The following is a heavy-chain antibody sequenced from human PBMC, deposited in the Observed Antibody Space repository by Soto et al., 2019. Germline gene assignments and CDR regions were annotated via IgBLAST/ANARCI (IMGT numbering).Heavy chain of an antibody. J-gene: IGHJ4*02. CDR1: GGSISSYY. CDR2: IYYSGST. V-gene: IGHV4-59*08. Sequence: SETLSLTCTVSGGSISSYYWSWIRQPPGKGLEWIGYIYYSGSTNYNPSLKSRVTISVDTSKNQFSLKLSSVTAADTAVYYCARRYGGTLDYSGQGTLDIVSS. D-gene: IGHD4-17*01. CDR3: ARRYGGTLDY.